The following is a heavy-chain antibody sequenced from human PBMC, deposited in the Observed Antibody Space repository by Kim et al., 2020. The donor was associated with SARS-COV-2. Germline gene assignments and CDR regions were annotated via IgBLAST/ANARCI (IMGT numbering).Heavy chain of an antibody. Sequence: SETLSLTCTVSGGSVSSGGYYWSWIRQHPGKGLEWIGYIYYSGTTYYNPSLKSRVIISIDTSKNQFSLKLSSVTAADTAVYYCARGINCSGGSCYSFWG. CDR3: ARGINCSGGSCYSF. D-gene: IGHD2-15*01. CDR1: GGSVSSGGYY. J-gene: IGHJ3*01. V-gene: IGHV4-31*03. CDR2: IYYSGTT.